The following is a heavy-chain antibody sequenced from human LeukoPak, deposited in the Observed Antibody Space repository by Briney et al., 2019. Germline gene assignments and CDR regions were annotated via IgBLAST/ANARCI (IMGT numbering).Heavy chain of an antibody. J-gene: IGHJ3*02. D-gene: IGHD6-19*01. V-gene: IGHV4-34*01. CDR2: INHSGST. CDR1: GGSFSGYY. Sequence: RPSETLSLTCAVYGGSFSGYYWSWIRQPPGKRLEWIGEINHSGSTNYNPSLKSRVTISVDTSKNQFSLKLSSVTAADTAVYYCAREGSIAVAHDAFDIWGQGTMVTVSS. CDR3: AREGSIAVAHDAFDI.